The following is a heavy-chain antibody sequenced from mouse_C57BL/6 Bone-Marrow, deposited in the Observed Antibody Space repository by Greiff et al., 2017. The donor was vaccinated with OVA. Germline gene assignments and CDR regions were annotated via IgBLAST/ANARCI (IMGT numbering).Heavy chain of an antibody. D-gene: IGHD2-4*01. V-gene: IGHV5-16*01. Sequence: EVQLVESEGGLVQPGSSMKLSCTASGFTFSDYYMAWVRQVPEKGLEWVANINYDGSSTYYLDSLKSRFIISRDNAKNILYLQMSSLKSEDTATYYCARKNDYDRGNYFDYWGQGTTLTVSS. CDR2: INYDGSST. J-gene: IGHJ2*01. CDR3: ARKNDYDRGNYFDY. CDR1: GFTFSDYY.